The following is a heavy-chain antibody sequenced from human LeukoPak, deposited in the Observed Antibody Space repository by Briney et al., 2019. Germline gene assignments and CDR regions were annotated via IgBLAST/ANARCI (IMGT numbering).Heavy chain of an antibody. CDR1: AGSISSSNW. CDR2: IYHSGST. V-gene: IGHV4-4*02. D-gene: IGHD2-15*01. Sequence: PSETLSLTCAVSAGSISSSNWWSWVRQPPVKGLEWIGEIYHSGSTNYNPSLKSRVTISVDKSKNQFSLKLSSVTAADTAVYYCARGRGGYCSGGSCYSYYYYYMDVWGKGTTVTVSS. CDR3: ARGRGGYCSGGSCYSYYYYYMDV. J-gene: IGHJ6*03.